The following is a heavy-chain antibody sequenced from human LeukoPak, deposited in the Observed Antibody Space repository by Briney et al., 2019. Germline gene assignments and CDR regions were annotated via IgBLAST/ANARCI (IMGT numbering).Heavy chain of an antibody. D-gene: IGHD3-22*01. CDR1: GFTFSSYG. V-gene: IGHV3-33*03. CDR3: ASQPYYYDSSGYHTGWFDP. J-gene: IGHJ5*02. CDR2: IWYDGSNK. Sequence: PGRSLRLSCAASGFTFSSYGMHWVRQAPGKGLEWVAVIWYDGSNKYYADSVKGRFTISRDNAKNSLYLQMNSLRAEDTAVYYCASQPYYYDSSGYHTGWFDPWGQGTLVTVSS.